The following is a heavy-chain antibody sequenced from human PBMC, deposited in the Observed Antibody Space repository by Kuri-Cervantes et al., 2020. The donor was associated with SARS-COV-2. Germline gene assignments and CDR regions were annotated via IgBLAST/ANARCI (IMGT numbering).Heavy chain of an antibody. V-gene: IGHV1-69*10. CDR1: GGTFSSYA. J-gene: IGHJ6*02. CDR2: IIPILGIA. D-gene: IGHD3-10*01. CDR3: ARFSGDFRNMDV. Sequence: SVKVSCKASGGTFSSYAISWVRQAPGQGLEWMGGIIPILGIANYAQKFQGRVTITADKSTSTAYTELRSLRSDDTAVYYCARFSGDFRNMDVWGQGTTVTVSS.